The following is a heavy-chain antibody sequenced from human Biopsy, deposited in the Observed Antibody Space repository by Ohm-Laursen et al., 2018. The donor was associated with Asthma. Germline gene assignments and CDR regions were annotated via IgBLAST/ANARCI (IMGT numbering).Heavy chain of an antibody. CDR2: ISFDGSNE. D-gene: IGHD1-26*01. J-gene: IGHJ4*02. CDR3: AKELFPGWELRRGPDS. V-gene: IGHV3-30*18. Sequence: SLRLSCAASGFSFSNFGMHWVRQAPGKGLEWVAVISFDGSNEDYADSVKGRFTISRDNSKNTLFLEMNSLRPEDTAVYYCAKELFPGWELRRGPDSRGQGTLVTGSS. CDR1: GFSFSNFG.